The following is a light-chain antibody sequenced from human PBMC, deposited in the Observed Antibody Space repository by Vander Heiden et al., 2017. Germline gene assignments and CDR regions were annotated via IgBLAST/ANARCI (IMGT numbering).Light chain of an antibody. CDR2: WAS. J-gene: IGKJ4*01. Sequence: DIVMTQSPDSLAVSLGERATINCRSSQSVLHSSNNKNYLAWYQQKPGQPPKFLIYWASARQSGVPERFSGSGSGTDFTLTISSLQAEDVAVYYCQQYYSSPQTFGGGTKVEIK. CDR1: QSVLHSSNNKNY. CDR3: QQYYSSPQT. V-gene: IGKV4-1*01.